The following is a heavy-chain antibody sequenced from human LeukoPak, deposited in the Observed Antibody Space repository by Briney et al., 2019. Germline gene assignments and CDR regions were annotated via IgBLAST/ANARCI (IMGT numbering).Heavy chain of an antibody. D-gene: IGHD6-13*01. Sequence: KPGGSLRLSCSASGFTFSDYYMSWIRQAPGKGLEWISYISSSGSTIFQADSMKGRFTISRDNAKNSLYLQMNNLRVEDTAVYYCARVSSQQLKWGQGTLVTVSS. CDR3: ARVSSQQLK. CDR1: GFTFSDYY. V-gene: IGHV3-11*01. CDR2: ISSSGSTI. J-gene: IGHJ4*02.